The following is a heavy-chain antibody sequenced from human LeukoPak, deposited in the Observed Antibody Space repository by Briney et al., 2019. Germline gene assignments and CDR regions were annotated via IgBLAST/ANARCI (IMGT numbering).Heavy chain of an antibody. CDR3: ARDSPYCSSTSCYTE. J-gene: IGHJ4*02. D-gene: IGHD2-2*02. CDR1: GGSISSYY. V-gene: IGHV4-59*01. Sequence: KPSETLSLTCTVSGGSISSYYWSWIRQPPGKELEWIGYIYYSGSTNYNPSLKSRVTISVDTSKNQFSLKLSSVTAADTAVYYCARDSPYCSSTSCYTEWGQGTLVTVSS. CDR2: IYYSGST.